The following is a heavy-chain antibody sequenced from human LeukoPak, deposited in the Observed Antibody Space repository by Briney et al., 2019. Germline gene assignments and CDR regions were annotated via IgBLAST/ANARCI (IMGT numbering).Heavy chain of an antibody. D-gene: IGHD2-21*02. CDR3: ARDPLAYCGGDCYHRFFDY. CDR2: ISGYNGNT. CDR1: GYTFTSYG. Sequence: ASVKVSCKASGYTFTSYGISWVRQAPGQGLEWMGWISGYNGNTNYAPKLQGRVTMTTDTSTSTAYMELRSLRSDDTAVYYCARDPLAYCGGDCYHRFFDYWGQGTLVTVSS. J-gene: IGHJ4*02. V-gene: IGHV1-18*01.